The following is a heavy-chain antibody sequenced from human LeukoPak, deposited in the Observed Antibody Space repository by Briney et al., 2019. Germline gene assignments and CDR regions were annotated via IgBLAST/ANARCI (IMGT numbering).Heavy chain of an antibody. J-gene: IGHJ4*02. CDR2: LSSGGSMI. CDR3: AKERGGEFDY. CDR1: GFTFSDYY. V-gene: IGHV3-11*01. D-gene: IGHD2-21*01. Sequence: GGSVRLSCAASGFTFSDYYINWIRQAPGMGLEWVAYLSSGGSMIYYADSVKGRLTISRDNAKNTLYLQMNSLRGDDTAVYYCAKERGGEFDYWGQGTLVTVSS.